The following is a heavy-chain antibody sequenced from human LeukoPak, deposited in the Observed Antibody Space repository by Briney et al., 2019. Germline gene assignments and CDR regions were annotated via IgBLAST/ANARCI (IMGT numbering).Heavy chain of an antibody. CDR3: ARVVKDYGDSVEGVDP. CDR2: IYYSGST. J-gene: IGHJ5*02. V-gene: IGHV4-59*11. Sequence: SETLSLTCTVSGGSLNLHYWTWIRQPPRKGLEWIGYIYYSGSTSYSPSLKSRVTISVDTSRNQFSLKLSSVTAADTAVYYCARVVKDYGDSVEGVDPWGQGTLVTVSS. CDR1: GGSLNLHY. D-gene: IGHD4-17*01.